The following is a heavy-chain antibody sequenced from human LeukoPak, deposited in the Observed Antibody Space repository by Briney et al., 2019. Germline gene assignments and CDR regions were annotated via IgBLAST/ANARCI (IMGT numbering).Heavy chain of an antibody. CDR2: INPNSGGT. V-gene: IGHV1-2*02. Sequence: ASVKVSCKASGYTFTGYYMHWVRQAPGQGLEWMGWINPNSGGTNYAQKSQGRVTMTRDTSISTAYMELSRLRSDDTAVYYCARGDDSSDPDFDYWGQGTLVTVSS. CDR3: ARGDDSSDPDFDY. J-gene: IGHJ4*02. CDR1: GYTFTGYY. D-gene: IGHD3-22*01.